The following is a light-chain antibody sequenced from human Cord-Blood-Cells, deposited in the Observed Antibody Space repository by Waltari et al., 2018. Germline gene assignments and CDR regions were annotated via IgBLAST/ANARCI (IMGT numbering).Light chain of an antibody. CDR1: SPNIGTNY. J-gene: IGLJ3*02. Sequence: QSVLTQPPSASGTPGQGVTISCSGSSPNIGTNYVSWYQQLPGTAPKLLIYRNNQRPSGVPDRFSGSKSGTSASLAISGLRSEDEADYYCAAWDDSLSGWVFGGGTKLTVL. CDR2: RNN. V-gene: IGLV1-47*01. CDR3: AAWDDSLSGWV.